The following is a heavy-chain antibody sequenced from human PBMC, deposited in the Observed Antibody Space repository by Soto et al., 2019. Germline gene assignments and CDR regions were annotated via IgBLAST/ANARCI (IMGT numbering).Heavy chain of an antibody. D-gene: IGHD6-19*01. J-gene: IGHJ3*02. V-gene: IGHV4-39*01. Sequence: PSETLSLTCTVSGGSISSSSYYWGWLRQPPEKGLEWIGSIYYSGSTYYNPSLNSRVTISVDTSKNQFSLKLSSVTAADTAVYYCARLPDSSGWDRVNDAFDIWGQGTMVTVSS. CDR3: ARLPDSSGWDRVNDAFDI. CDR2: IYYSGST. CDR1: GGSISSSSYY.